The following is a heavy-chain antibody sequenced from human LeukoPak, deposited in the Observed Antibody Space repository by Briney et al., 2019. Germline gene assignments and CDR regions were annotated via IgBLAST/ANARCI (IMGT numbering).Heavy chain of an antibody. D-gene: IGHD6-19*01. Sequence: GGSLRLSCAASGFIFSSYSMNWVRQAPGKGLEWVSSISSSSSYIYYADSVKGRFTISRDNAKNSLYLQMNSLRAEDTAVYYCARDKQPGIAVAGTLDPWGQGTLVTVSS. CDR3: ARDKQPGIAVAGTLDP. CDR1: GFIFSSYS. V-gene: IGHV3-21*01. J-gene: IGHJ5*02. CDR2: ISSSSSYI.